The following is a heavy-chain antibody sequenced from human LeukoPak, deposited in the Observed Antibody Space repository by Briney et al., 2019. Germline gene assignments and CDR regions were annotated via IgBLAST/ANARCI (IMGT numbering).Heavy chain of an antibody. J-gene: IGHJ6*02. D-gene: IGHD6-13*01. V-gene: IGHV3-9*01. CDR3: ARFPGIANVFYYGMDV. CDR1: GFSFNEYA. CDR2: ISWNSASI. Sequence: SGGSLRLSCAASGFSFNEYAIHWVRQAPGKGLEWVAGISWNSASIGYADSVKGRFTISRDNAKNTLYLQMNSLRAEDTAVYYCARFPGIANVFYYGMDVWGQGTTVTVSS.